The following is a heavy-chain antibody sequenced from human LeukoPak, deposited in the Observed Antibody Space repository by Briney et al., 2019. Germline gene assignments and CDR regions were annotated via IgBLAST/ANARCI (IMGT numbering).Heavy chain of an antibody. CDR2: INPSGGST. Sequence: GASVKVSCKASGYTFTSYYMHWVRQALGQGLEWMGIINPSGGSTSYAQKFQGRVTMTRDMSTSTVYMELSSLRSEDTAVYYCARDRGITMIVVDSFDYWGQGTLVTVSS. CDR1: GYTFTSYY. J-gene: IGHJ4*02. D-gene: IGHD3-22*01. CDR3: ARDRGITMIVVDSFDY. V-gene: IGHV1-46*01.